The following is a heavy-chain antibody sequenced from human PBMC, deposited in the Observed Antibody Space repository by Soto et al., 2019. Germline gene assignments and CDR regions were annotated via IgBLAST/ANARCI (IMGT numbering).Heavy chain of an antibody. Sequence: GGSLRLSCVASGFTVSSNYMSWVRQAPGKGLEWVSVICSDGRTYYADSVKGRFIISRDNSKNTLYLQMNSLRAEDTAVYYCARDKDGYDVLTGYLAYWGHGTLVTVSS. CDR2: ICSDGRT. D-gene: IGHD3-9*01. V-gene: IGHV3-53*01. CDR1: GFTVSSNY. J-gene: IGHJ4*01. CDR3: ARDKDGYDVLTGYLAY.